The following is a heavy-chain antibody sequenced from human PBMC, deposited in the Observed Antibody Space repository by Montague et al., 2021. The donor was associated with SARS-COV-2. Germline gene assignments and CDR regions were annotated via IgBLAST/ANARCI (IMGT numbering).Heavy chain of an antibody. J-gene: IGHJ4*02. CDR1: GGSISSYY. D-gene: IGHD5-24*01. CDR2: IYNSGST. V-gene: IGHV4-59*01. CDR3: ARVFPRWLQFDPYFDY. Sequence: SETLSLTCTVSGGSISSYYWSWIRQPAGKGLEWIGNIYNSGSTNYNPPLKSRVTISVDTSKNQFSLKLSSVTAADTAVYYCARVFPRWLQFDPYFDYWGQGTLVTVSS.